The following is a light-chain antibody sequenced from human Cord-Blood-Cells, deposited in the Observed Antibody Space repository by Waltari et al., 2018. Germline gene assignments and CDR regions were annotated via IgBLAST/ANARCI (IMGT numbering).Light chain of an antibody. V-gene: IGKV4-1*01. J-gene: IGKJ4*01. CDR2: WAS. CDR1: TSVLYSSNNKNY. CDR3: QQYYSTPLT. Sequence: DIVMTHSPDSLAVSLGQRAAINCKSTTSVLYSSNNKNYLAWYQQKPGQPPKLLIYWASTRESGVPDRFSGSGSGTDFTLTISSLQAEDVAVYYCQQYYSTPLTFGVGTKVEIK.